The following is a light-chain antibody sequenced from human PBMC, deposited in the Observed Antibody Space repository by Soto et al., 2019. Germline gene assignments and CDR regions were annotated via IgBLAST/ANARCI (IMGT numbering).Light chain of an antibody. J-gene: IGLJ1*01. CDR1: SSDVGSYNL. V-gene: IGLV2-14*02. CDR2: EGS. CDR3: CSYTTRTTYV. Sequence: QSALTQPASVSGSPGQSITISCTGTSSDVGSYNLVSWYQQHPIKAPKLMIYEGSKRPSGVSNRFSGSKSGNTASLTISGLQAEDEADYYCCSYTTRTTYVFGTGTKITVL.